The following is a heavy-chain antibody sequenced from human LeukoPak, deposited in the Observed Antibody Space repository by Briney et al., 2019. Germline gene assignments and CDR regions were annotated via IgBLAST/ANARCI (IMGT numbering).Heavy chain of an antibody. CDR1: GFTFDDYA. Sequence: GRSLRLSCAASGFTFDDYAMHWVRQAPGKGLEWVSGISWNSGSIGYADSVKGRLTISRDNAKNSLYLQMNSLRAEDTALYYCAKDREVVPAAISYFDYWGQGTLVTASS. CDR2: ISWNSGSI. D-gene: IGHD2-2*01. V-gene: IGHV3-9*01. J-gene: IGHJ4*02. CDR3: AKDREVVPAAISYFDY.